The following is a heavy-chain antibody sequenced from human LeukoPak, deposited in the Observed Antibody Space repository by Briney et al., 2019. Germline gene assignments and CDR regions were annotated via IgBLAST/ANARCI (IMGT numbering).Heavy chain of an antibody. CDR3: AISSGSSDFVY. CDR1: GGSISSSSYY. J-gene: IGHJ4*02. Sequence: SETLSLTCTVSGGSISSSSYYWGWVRQPPGKGLEWIGSFYYTGSTYYNPSLKSRLTISVVTSKNQFSLKLSSVTAADTAVYYCAISSGSSDFVYWGQGTLVTVSS. V-gene: IGHV4-39*07. CDR2: FYYTGST. D-gene: IGHD1-26*01.